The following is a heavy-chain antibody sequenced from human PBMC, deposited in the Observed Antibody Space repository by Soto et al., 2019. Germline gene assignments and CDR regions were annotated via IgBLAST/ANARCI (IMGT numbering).Heavy chain of an antibody. CDR2: ISSNGVGT. Sequence: PGGSLRLSCAASGFTLSGYAMDWVRQAPGKGLEYVSGISSNGVGTYYANSVQGRFTISRDNSKNTVYLQMGSLRPEDMAVYYCARRARPGFYYMDVWGKGTTVTVSS. CDR3: ARRARPGFYYMDV. J-gene: IGHJ6*03. D-gene: IGHD6-6*01. CDR1: GFTLSGYA. V-gene: IGHV3-64*01.